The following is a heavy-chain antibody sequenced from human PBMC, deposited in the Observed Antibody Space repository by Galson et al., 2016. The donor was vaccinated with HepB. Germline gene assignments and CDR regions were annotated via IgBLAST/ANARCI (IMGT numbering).Heavy chain of an antibody. J-gene: IGHJ2*01. V-gene: IGHV3-66*01. CDR2: IYSDGTT. CDR3: ARGAGIAVVVFEDCYFDL. D-gene: IGHD2-21*01. Sequence: SLRLSCAASGFTVSGTYMSWVRQAPGKGLQWVSVIYSDGTTYYTDSVKGRFTIARDSAENTVFLQMNSLRTEDTALYYCARGAGIAVVVFEDCYFDLWGRGTLLTVSA. CDR1: GFTVSGTY.